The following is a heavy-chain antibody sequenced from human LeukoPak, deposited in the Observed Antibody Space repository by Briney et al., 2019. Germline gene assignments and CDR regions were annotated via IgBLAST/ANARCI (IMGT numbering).Heavy chain of an antibody. CDR1: GGSFSGYY. D-gene: IGHD3-22*01. J-gene: IGHJ3*02. V-gene: IGHV4-34*01. CDR2: INHSGSN. CDR3: ASEYYYDSSGYSRHAFDI. Sequence: SETLSLTCAVYGGSFSGYYWSWIRQPPGKGREWVGEINHSGSNNYNPSLTGRVTISGDTSKNQFSLKLTSVTAAETAMYYSASEYYYDSSGYSRHAFDIWGQGTMVTVSS.